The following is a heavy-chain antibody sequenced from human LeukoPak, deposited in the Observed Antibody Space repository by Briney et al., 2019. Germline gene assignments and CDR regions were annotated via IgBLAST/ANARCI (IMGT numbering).Heavy chain of an antibody. J-gene: IGHJ4*02. CDR2: IFPSGGEI. CDR3: ATYRQVLLPFES. D-gene: IGHD2-8*02. V-gene: IGHV3-23*01. Sequence: ETLSLTCTVSGGSISSSYWSWIRQPPGKGLEWVSSIFPSGGEIHYADSVRGRFTISRDNSKSTLSLQMNSLRAEDTAIYYCATYRQVLLPFESWGQGTLVTVSS. CDR1: GGSISSSY.